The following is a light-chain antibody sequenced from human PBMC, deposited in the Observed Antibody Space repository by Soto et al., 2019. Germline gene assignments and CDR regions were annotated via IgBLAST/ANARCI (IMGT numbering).Light chain of an antibody. J-gene: IGKJ3*01. CDR2: DAS. Sequence: AIQLTQSPSSLSASIGDRVTITCRASQGIGHSLAWYQQKPGTAPKLLIYDASTLESGVPSRFSGTGSGTDFTLTISSLQPEDFATYYCQQFNIYPLTFGPGTKVDIK. CDR3: QQFNIYPLT. V-gene: IGKV1-13*02. CDR1: QGIGHS.